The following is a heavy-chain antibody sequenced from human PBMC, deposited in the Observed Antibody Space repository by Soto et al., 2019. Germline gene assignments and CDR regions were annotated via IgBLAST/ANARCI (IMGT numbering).Heavy chain of an antibody. CDR3: ARGVPPYYGLEDGDAFDI. J-gene: IGHJ3*02. Sequence: GGSLRLSCAASGFTFSSYWMSWVRQAPGKGLEWVANIKQDGSEKYYVDSVKGRFTISRDNAKNSLYLQMNSLRAEDTAVYYCARGVPPYYGLEDGDAFDIWGQGTMVTVSS. D-gene: IGHD3-10*01. CDR1: GFTFSSYW. V-gene: IGHV3-7*01. CDR2: IKQDGSEK.